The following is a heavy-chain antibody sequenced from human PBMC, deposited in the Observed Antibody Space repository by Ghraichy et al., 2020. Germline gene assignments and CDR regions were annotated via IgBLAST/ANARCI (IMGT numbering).Heavy chain of an antibody. V-gene: IGHV3-48*02. CDR2: ISSSTSNL. J-gene: IGHJ4*02. CDR3: ARARSTATSDY. CDR1: GFTITAYA. Sequence: GESLRLSCAVSGFTITAYAMNWVRQAPGKGLEWISYISSSTSNLYYADSVKGRFTVSRDSANNSVYLQMNSLRDEDTAVYYCARARSTATSDYWGQGTLVAVSS. D-gene: IGHD4-17*01.